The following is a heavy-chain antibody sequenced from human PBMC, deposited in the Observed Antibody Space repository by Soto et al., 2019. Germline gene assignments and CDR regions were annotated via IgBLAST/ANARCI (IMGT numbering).Heavy chain of an antibody. D-gene: IGHD3-3*02. Sequence: EGQLVEYGGGLVEPGGSLRLSCAASGFNFNIAWMNWVRQAPGKGLEWLGRIKSKGGGETTDYAAFVKGRFTISRDDSKKTLYLQMNSLESEDTAVYYCTHFLALPPNDAFDIWGQGTMVTVSS. CDR3: THFLALPPNDAFDI. V-gene: IGHV3-15*01. CDR1: GFNFNIAW. J-gene: IGHJ3*02. CDR2: IKSKGGGETT.